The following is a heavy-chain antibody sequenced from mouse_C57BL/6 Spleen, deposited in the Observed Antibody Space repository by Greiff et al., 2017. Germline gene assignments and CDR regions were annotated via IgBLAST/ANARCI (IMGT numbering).Heavy chain of an antibody. J-gene: IGHJ2*01. CDR3: ARGGLGYFDY. D-gene: IGHD2-13*01. CDR1: GFTFSSYT. CDR2: ISGGGGNT. V-gene: IGHV5-9*04. Sequence: EVKLMESGGGLVKPGGSLKLSCAASGFTFSSYTMSWVRQTPEKRLEWVATISGGGGNTYYPDSVKGRFTISRDNAENTRYLQMSSLRSEDTAVYYCARGGLGYFDYWGQGTTLTVSS.